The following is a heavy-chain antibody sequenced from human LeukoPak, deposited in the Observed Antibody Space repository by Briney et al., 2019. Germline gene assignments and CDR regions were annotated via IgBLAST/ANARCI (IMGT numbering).Heavy chain of an antibody. CDR1: GGSISSSNW. J-gene: IGHJ5*02. D-gene: IGHD6-13*01. CDR3: ARGVAAAGTDWFDP. CDR2: IYHSGST. V-gene: IGHV4-4*02. Sequence: PSETLSLTCAVSGGSISSSNWWSWVRQPPGKGLEWIEEIYHSGSTNYNPSLKSRVTISVDKSKNQFSLKLSSVTAADTAVYYCARGVAAAGTDWFDPWGQGTLVTVSS.